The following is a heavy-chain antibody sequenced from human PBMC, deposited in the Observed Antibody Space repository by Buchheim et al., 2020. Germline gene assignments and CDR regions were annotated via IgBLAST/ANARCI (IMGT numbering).Heavy chain of an antibody. Sequence: QAKLVESAGGVVQPGRSLRLSCAASGFTFSSYGMHWVRQAPGKGLEWVAVISYDGSNEYSADSVKGRFTISRENLKNTVYLQMNSLRAEDTAVYYCAKEEQLWSVGSYYFDYWGQGT. D-gene: IGHD5-18*01. V-gene: IGHV3-30*18. CDR3: AKEEQLWSVGSYYFDY. CDR2: ISYDGSNE. J-gene: IGHJ4*02. CDR1: GFTFSSYG.